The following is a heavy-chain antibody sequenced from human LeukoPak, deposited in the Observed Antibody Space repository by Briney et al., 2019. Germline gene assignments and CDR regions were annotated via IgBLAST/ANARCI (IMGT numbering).Heavy chain of an antibody. Sequence: SETLSLTCTVSGYSISSAYYWGWFRQPPGKGLEWIGTIYHSGSTYYNPSLKSRVTISVDTSKNQFSLKLSSVTAADTAVYYCARDRRQDYDFWSGYYPERNKENWFDPWGQGTLVTVSS. D-gene: IGHD3-3*01. V-gene: IGHV4-38-2*02. J-gene: IGHJ5*02. CDR2: IYHSGST. CDR3: ARDRRQDYDFWSGYYPERNKENWFDP. CDR1: GYSISSAYY.